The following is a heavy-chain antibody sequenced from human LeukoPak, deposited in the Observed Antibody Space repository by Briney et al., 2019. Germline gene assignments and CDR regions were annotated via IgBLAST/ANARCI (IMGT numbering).Heavy chain of an antibody. CDR1: GGSISSSSYS. D-gene: IGHD6-13*01. V-gene: IGHV4-39*01. J-gene: IGHJ5*02. CDR2: IYYSGNT. Sequence: SETLSLTCTVSGGSISSSSYSWGWIRQPPGKGLEWIGSIYYSGNTYYNPSLKSRVTISVDTSKNQFSLKLSSVTAADTAVYYCARHVVPSSIAAAGGGGWFDPWGQGTLVTVSS. CDR3: ARHVVPSSIAAAGGGGWFDP.